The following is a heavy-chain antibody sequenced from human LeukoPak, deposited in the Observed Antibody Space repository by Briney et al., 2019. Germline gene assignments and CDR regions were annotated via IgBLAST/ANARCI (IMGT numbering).Heavy chain of an antibody. CDR1: GFTFSSYG. Sequence: PGGSLRLSCAASGFTFSSYGMHWVRQAPGKGLEWVSYISSSGSTIYYADSVKGRFTISRDNAKNSLYLQMNSLRAEDTAVYYCARDGKQLNIGAFDIWGQGTMVTVSS. CDR3: ARDGKQLNIGAFDI. CDR2: ISSSGSTI. D-gene: IGHD6-19*01. V-gene: IGHV3-48*04. J-gene: IGHJ3*02.